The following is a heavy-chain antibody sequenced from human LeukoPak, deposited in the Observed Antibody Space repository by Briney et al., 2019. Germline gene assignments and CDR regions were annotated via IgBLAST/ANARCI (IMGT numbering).Heavy chain of an antibody. J-gene: IGHJ1*01. CDR3: AREGGEGAWYYDYVWGSYRYTAEYFQH. CDR2: ISSSSSTI. Sequence: TGGSLRLSCAASGFTFSSYSMNWVRQAPGKGLEWVSYISSSSSTIYYADSVKGRFTISRDNAKNSLYLQMNSLRAEDTAVYYCAREGGEGAWYYDYVWGSYRYTAEYFQHWGQGTLVTVSS. V-gene: IGHV3-48*04. CDR1: GFTFSSYS. D-gene: IGHD3-16*02.